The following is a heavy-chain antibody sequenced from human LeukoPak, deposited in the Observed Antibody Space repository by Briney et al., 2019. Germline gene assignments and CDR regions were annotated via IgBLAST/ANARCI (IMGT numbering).Heavy chain of an antibody. D-gene: IGHD3-16*02. CDR1: GFTFNNYG. CDR3: ARDQSGDYVWGSYRSLDY. V-gene: IGHV3-48*03. J-gene: IGHJ4*02. Sequence: GGSLRLSCAASGFTFNNYGMSWVRQAPGKGLEWVSYISSSGSTIYYADSVKGRFTISRDNAKNSLYLQMNSLRAEDTAVYYCARDQSGDYVWGSYRSLDYWGQGTLVTVSS. CDR2: ISSSGSTI.